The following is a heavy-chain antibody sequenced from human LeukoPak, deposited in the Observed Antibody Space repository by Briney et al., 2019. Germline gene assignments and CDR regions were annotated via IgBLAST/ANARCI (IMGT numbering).Heavy chain of an antibody. V-gene: IGHV3-33*01. CDR2: IWYDGSNK. J-gene: IGHJ3*02. D-gene: IGHD5-18*01. CDR3: ARVEGYGAFDI. CDR1: GLSFSSYG. Sequence: GGSLRLSCSASGLSFSSYGMHWVRRAPGKGLEWVAVIWYDGSNKYYADSVKGRFTISRDNSKNTLYLQMNSLRAEDTAVYYCARVEGYGAFDIWGQGTMVTVSS.